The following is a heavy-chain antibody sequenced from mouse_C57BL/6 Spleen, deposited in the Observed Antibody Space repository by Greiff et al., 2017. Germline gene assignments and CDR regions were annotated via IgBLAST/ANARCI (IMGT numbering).Heavy chain of an antibody. CDR2: IYPGSGST. CDR1: GYTFTSYW. CDR3: AYYYGSPFDY. Sequence: QVQLQQPGAELVKPGASVKMSCKASGYTFTSYWITWVKQRPGQGLEWIGDIYPGSGSTKYNEKFKSKATLTGDTSSSTAYMQLSSLTSEDPAVYYCAYYYGSPFDYWGQGTTRTVAS. J-gene: IGHJ2*01. D-gene: IGHD1-1*01. V-gene: IGHV1-55*01.